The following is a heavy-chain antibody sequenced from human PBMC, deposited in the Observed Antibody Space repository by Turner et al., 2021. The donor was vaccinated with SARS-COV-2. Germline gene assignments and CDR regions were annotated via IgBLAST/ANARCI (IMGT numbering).Heavy chain of an antibody. J-gene: IGHJ3*02. D-gene: IGHD5-12*01. V-gene: IGHV1-24*01. Sequence: QVQLVQSGTEVKQPGASVKVSCKVSGYTLTELSMHWVRQAPGKGLESMGGFEPEDGETIYAQKFQGRVTMTEDTSTDTAYMELSSLRSEDTAVYYCATCRDGYNWGAFHIWGQGTMVTVSS. CDR2: FEPEDGET. CDR1: GYTLTELS. CDR3: ATCRDGYNWGAFHI.